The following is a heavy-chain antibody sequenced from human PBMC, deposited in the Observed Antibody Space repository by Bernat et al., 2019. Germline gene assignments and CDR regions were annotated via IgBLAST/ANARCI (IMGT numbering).Heavy chain of an antibody. Sequence: QVQLVQSGAEVKKPGASVKVSCKAYAYTFTGYYLHWVRQAPGQGLEWMGWINPNSGATDYARKFQGWVTMTRDTSISTAYMGLSRVKSDDTAVYYCARALPGKGLDGWGQGTTGIVSS. CDR3: ARALPGKGLDG. J-gene: IGHJ6*01. D-gene: IGHD2-15*01. CDR1: AYTFTGYY. CDR2: INPNSGAT. V-gene: IGHV1-2*04.